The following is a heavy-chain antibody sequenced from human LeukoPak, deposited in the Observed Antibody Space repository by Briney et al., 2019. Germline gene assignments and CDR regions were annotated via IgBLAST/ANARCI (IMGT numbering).Heavy chain of an antibody. CDR1: GFTFSSYG. CDR2: ISGSGGST. D-gene: IGHD3-10*01. V-gene: IGHV3-23*01. J-gene: IGHJ5*02. CDR3: AKRYSDGGFDP. Sequence: GGTLRLSCAASGFTFSSYGMSWVRQAPGKGLEWVSAISGSGGSTYYADSVKGRFTVSRDNSKNTVFLQMNDLTIEDTAIYYCAKRYSDGGFDPWGQGTLVTVSS.